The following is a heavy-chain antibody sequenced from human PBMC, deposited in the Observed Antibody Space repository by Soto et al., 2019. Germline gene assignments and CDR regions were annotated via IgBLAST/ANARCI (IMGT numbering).Heavy chain of an antibody. V-gene: IGHV1-3*01. Sequence: QVQLVQSGAEVKKPGASVKVSCEASGYTFSTYEMHWVRQAPGQRPEWMGWINGGNGKSKYSETLQGRVTFTRDTSASPADMVWASLRSEETAVYYCAGGGGATFTHYYYYMDVWGTGTTVTVSS. CDR1: GYTFSTYE. CDR3: AGGGGATFTHYYYYMDV. D-gene: IGHD1-26*01. CDR2: INGGNGKS. J-gene: IGHJ6*03.